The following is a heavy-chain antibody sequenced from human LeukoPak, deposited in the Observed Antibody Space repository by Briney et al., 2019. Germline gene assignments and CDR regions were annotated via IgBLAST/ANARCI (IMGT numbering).Heavy chain of an antibody. CDR1: GFISTSYD. CDR2: TSSDGGLK. Sequence: GGSLTLSCAASGFISTSYDMHWVRQAPDKGLEWVAVTSSDGGLKFYADSVKGRFTISRDNSKNTLFLQMNSLRPEDTAVYSCARDPVSDKPDYFDDWGQGTLVTVSS. D-gene: IGHD1-14*01. J-gene: IGHJ4*02. V-gene: IGHV3-30*03. CDR3: ARDPVSDKPDYFDD.